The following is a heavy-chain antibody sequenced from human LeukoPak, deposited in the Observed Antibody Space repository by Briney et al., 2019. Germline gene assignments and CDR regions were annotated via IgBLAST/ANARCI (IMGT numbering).Heavy chain of an antibody. CDR3: AKDGHSSWYYYNFFDY. CDR1: GFTFSSYG. CDR2: ISGSGGST. J-gene: IGHJ4*02. V-gene: IGHV3-23*01. Sequence: HPGGTLRLSCAASGFTFSSYGMSGVRQAPGKGLEWVSAISGSGGSTYYADSVKGRFTISRDNSKNTLYLQMNSLRAEDTAVYYCAKDGHSSWYYYNFFDYWGQGTLVTVSS. D-gene: IGHD6-13*01.